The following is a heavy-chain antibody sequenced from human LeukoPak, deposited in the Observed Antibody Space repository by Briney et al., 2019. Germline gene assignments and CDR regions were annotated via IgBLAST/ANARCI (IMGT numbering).Heavy chain of an antibody. J-gene: IGHJ4*02. D-gene: IGHD6-6*01. CDR3: AREGSSSSGIDY. V-gene: IGHV1-8*01. Sequence: ASVKVSCKASGYTFTSYDINWVRQATGQGLEWMGWMNPNSGNTGYAQKFQGRVTMTRNTSISTAYMELSSLRSEDTAVYYCAREGSSSSGIDYWGQGTLVTDSS. CDR1: GYTFTSYD. CDR2: MNPNSGNT.